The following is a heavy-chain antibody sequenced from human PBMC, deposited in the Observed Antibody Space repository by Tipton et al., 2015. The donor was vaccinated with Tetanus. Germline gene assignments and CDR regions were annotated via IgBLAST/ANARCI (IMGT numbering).Heavy chain of an antibody. J-gene: IGHJ2*01. CDR2: IYHSGST. D-gene: IGHD2-2*01. Sequence: TLSLTCTVSGGSISSSSYYWGWIRQPPGKGLEWIGSIYHSGSTYYNPSLKSRVTISVDTSKNQFSLKLSSVTAADTAVYYCASTIESAAATWYFDLWGRGTLVTVSS. CDR1: GGSISSSSYY. CDR3: ASTIESAAATWYFDL. V-gene: IGHV4-39*01.